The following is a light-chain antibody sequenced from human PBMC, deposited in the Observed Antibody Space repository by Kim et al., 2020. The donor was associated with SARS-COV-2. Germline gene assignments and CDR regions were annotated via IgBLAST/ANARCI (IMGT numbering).Light chain of an antibody. CDR1: GGRGCGN. J-gene: IGKJ2*01. CDR3: QQYTDLPYT. V-gene: IGKV3-20*01. CDR2: GAS. Sequence: PGQGETLSIRAGGGRGCGNLYRYHRKPGQTPRLPSYGASTRATGIPDRFSGGGSGTDFTLTLTRLGPEDFAVYYCQQYTDLPYTFGQRTKVDIK.